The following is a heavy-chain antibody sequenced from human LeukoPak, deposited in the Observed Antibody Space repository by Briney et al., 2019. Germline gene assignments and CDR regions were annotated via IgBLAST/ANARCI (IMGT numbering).Heavy chain of an antibody. J-gene: IGHJ3*02. V-gene: IGHV4-59*01. CDR1: DGSITNYY. D-gene: IGHD2-2*03. CDR3: ARAMDQEDAFDI. CDR2: IYYSGST. Sequence: QPSETLSLTCAVSDGSITNYYWSWIRQPPGKGLEWIGYIYYSGSTNYNPSLKSRITISVDTSKNQFSLKLSSVTAADTAVYYCARAMDQEDAFDIWGQGTMVTVSS.